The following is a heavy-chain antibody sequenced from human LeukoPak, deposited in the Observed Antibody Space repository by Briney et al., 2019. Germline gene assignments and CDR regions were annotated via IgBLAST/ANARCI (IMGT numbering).Heavy chain of an antibody. V-gene: IGHV3-33*08. CDR3: ARDSRQLSNWFDP. D-gene: IGHD2/OR15-2a*01. Sequence: PGRSLRLSCAASGFTFSSYAMHWVRQAPGKGLEWVAVIWYDGSNKYYADSVKGRFTISRDNSKNTLYLQMNSLRAEDTAVYYCARDSRQLSNWFDPWGQGTLVTVSS. J-gene: IGHJ5*02. CDR2: IWYDGSNK. CDR1: GFTFSSYA.